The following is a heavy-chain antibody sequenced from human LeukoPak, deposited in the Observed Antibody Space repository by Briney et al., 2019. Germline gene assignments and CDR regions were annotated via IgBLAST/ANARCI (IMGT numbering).Heavy chain of an antibody. V-gene: IGHV1-3*01. CDR1: GYTFTTYT. CDR3: ARDLGLSSGYAYYYYGMDV. CDR2: INAGNGYT. D-gene: IGHD3-22*01. Sequence: GASVKVSCKASGYTFTTYTMHWVRQAPGQRLEWMGWINAGNGYTKYSQKFQGRVTITRDTSASTAYMELSSLRSEDTAMYYCARDLGLSSGYAYYYYGMDVWGQGTTVIVSS. J-gene: IGHJ6*02.